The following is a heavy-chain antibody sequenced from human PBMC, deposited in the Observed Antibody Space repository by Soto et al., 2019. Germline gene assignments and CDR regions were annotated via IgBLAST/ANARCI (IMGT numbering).Heavy chain of an antibody. V-gene: IGHV3-30*18. CDR2: ISYDGSNK. CDR1: GFTFSSYG. Sequence: PGGSLRLSCAASGFTFSSYGMHWVRQAPGEGLEWVAVISYDGSNKYYADSVKGRFTISRDNSKNTLYLQMNSLRAEDTAVYYCAKDPRETLLDYWGQGTLVTVSS. J-gene: IGHJ4*02. CDR3: AKDPRETLLDY.